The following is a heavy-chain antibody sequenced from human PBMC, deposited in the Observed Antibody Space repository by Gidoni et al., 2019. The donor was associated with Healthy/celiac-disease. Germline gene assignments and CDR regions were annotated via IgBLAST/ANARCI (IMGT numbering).Heavy chain of an antibody. CDR2: ISGSGGST. V-gene: IGHV3-23*01. CDR3: AKDTPHYYDSSGYLGMFGDI. D-gene: IGHD3-22*01. J-gene: IGHJ3*02. Sequence: EVQLLESGGGLVQPGGSLRLSCAASGFTFSSYAMSWVLQAPGQGLEWVSAISGSGGSTYYADSVKGRFNISRDNSKNTLYLQMNSLRAEDTAVYYCAKDTPHYYDSSGYLGMFGDIWGQGTMV. CDR1: GFTFSSYA.